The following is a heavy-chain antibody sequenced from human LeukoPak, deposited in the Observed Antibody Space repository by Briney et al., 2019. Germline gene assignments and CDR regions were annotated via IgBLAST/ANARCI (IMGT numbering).Heavy chain of an antibody. J-gene: IGHJ4*02. CDR3: AKDSTYYDYVWGSYRLVPDY. Sequence: PGGSLRLSCAASGFTFSDYYMSWIRQAPGKGLEWVSYISSSGSAMYYADSVKGRFTISRDNSKNTLYLQMNSLRAEDTAVYYCAKDSTYYDYVWGSYRLVPDYWGQGTLVTVSS. CDR1: GFTFSDYY. D-gene: IGHD3-16*02. CDR2: ISSSGSAM. V-gene: IGHV3-11*01.